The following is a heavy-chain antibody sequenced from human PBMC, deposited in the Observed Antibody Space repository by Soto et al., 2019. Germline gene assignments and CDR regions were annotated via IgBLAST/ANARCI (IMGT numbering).Heavy chain of an antibody. CDR2: IYYDGRT. V-gene: IGHV4-59*08. CDR3: ARSLGYYFDF. J-gene: IGHJ4*02. CDR1: GDSLSSYY. D-gene: IGHD6-13*01. Sequence: SETLSLTCSVSGDSLSSYYWSWIRQPPGKGLEWIGYIYYDGRTTYNPSLESRVIVSVDTSKNQFSLKLTSATAADTAVYYCARSLGYYFDFWGQGTLVTVSS.